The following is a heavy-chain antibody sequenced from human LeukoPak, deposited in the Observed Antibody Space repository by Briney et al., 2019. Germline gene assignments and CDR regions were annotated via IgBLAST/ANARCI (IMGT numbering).Heavy chain of an antibody. CDR2: IYSGGNT. Sequence: GGSLRLSCAASEFTVSSNFISWIRQAPGKGLEWVSVIYSGGNTYYADSVQGRFTISRDNSKSTLCLQMNSLRAEDTAVYYCAKQLGYCSDGSCYFPYWGQGTLVTVSS. CDR1: EFTVSSNF. V-gene: IGHV3-66*04. D-gene: IGHD2-15*01. J-gene: IGHJ4*02. CDR3: AKQLGYCSDGSCYFPY.